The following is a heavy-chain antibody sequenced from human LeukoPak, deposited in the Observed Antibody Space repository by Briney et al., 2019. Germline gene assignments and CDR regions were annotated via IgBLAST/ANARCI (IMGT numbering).Heavy chain of an antibody. CDR1: GFTFSRDS. J-gene: IGHJ4*02. CDR3: VRDNPRCCGVIPANIDDF. D-gene: IGHD2-21*01. V-gene: IGHV3-48*01. Sequence: AGGSLRLSCAASGFTFSRDSMNWVRQAPGKGLEWVAYINGGGSPIYYADSVRGRFTISRDNAKSSLYLQMNSLRAEDTALYYCVRDNPRCCGVIPANIDDFWGQGSLVTVPS. CDR2: INGGGSPI.